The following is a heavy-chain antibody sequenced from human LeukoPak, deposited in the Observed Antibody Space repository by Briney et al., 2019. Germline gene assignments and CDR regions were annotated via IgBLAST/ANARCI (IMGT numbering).Heavy chain of an antibody. CDR3: AKITDIVVVVAAPNQI. V-gene: IGHV3-30*02. CDR2: IRYDGSNK. CDR1: GFTFSSYG. D-gene: IGHD2-15*01. Sequence: PGGSLRLSCAASGFTFSSYGMHWVRQAPGKGLEWVAFIRYDGSNKYYADSVKGRFTISRDNSKNTLYLQMNSLRAEDTAVYYCAKITDIVVVVAAPNQIWGQGTLVTVSS. J-gene: IGHJ4*02.